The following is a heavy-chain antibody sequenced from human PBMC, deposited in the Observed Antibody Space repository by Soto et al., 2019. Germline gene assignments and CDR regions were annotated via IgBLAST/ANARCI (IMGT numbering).Heavy chain of an antibody. J-gene: IGHJ4*02. Sequence: PGGSLRLSCAASGFTFSSYAMSWVRQAPGKGLEWVSAISGGGHSTFSADSVKGRFTISRDNSKNTLYLQMNSLRAEDTAVYYCAKRPGYYFDNWGQGTLVTVSS. CDR3: AKRPGYYFDN. V-gene: IGHV3-23*01. CDR2: ISGGGHST. D-gene: IGHD6-25*01. CDR1: GFTFSSYA.